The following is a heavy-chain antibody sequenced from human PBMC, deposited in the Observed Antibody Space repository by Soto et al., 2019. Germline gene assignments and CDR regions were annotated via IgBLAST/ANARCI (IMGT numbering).Heavy chain of an antibody. V-gene: IGHV3-30*03. CDR1: RLTFSNYA. CDR3: AREAGCSGTNCNVYFDY. J-gene: IGHJ4*01. D-gene: IGHD2-15*01. CDR2: ISYESIST. Sequence: LGLSCVGSRLTFSNYAMHWVRQAPGKGLEWVAVISYESISTVYRDSVRGRFTISRDNSRNTLYLHMNSLTPEDTAVYYCAREAGCSGTNCNVYFDYWGLGTPVPVSS.